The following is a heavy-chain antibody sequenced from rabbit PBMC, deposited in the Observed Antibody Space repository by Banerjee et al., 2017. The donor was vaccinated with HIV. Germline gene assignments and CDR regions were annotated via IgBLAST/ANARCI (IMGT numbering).Heavy chain of an antibody. CDR2: INGGSSGST. J-gene: IGHJ4*01. D-gene: IGHD6-1*01. CDR3: ARFWNSYAGYGYGYFNL. CDR1: GFSFSSSYW. Sequence: QEQRGESGGDLVKPEGSLTITCTASGFSFSSSYWIWRVRLAPGKGLEWIACINGGSSGSTYYASWAKGRFSISKTSSTTVTLQMTSLTAADTATYFCARFWNSYAGYGYGYFNLWCQGTLVTVS. V-gene: IGHV1S45*01.